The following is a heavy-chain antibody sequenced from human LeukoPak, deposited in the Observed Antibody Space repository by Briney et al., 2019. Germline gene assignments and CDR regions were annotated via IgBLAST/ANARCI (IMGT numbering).Heavy chain of an antibody. J-gene: IGHJ4*02. CDR3: ASRDLYSSTNDY. D-gene: IGHD6-13*01. V-gene: IGHV4-38-2*01. Sequence: SETLSLTCAVSGYSISSGYYWGWIRRPPGKGLEWIGSIYHSGSTYYNPSLKSRVTISVDTSKNQFSLKLSSVTAADTAVYYCASRDLYSSTNDYWGQGTLVTVSS. CDR2: IYHSGST. CDR1: GYSISSGYY.